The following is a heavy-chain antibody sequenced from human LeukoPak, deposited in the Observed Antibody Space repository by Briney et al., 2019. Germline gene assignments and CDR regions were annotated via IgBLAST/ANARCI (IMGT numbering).Heavy chain of an antibody. CDR2: INHSGST. D-gene: IGHD3-10*01. Sequence: PSETLSLTCAVYGGSFSGYYWSWIRPPPGKGLEWIGEINHSGSTNYNPSLKSRVTISVDTSKNQFSLKLSSVTAADTAVYYCARAPPYGPFDYWGQGTLVTVSS. CDR3: ARAPPYGPFDY. J-gene: IGHJ4*02. CDR1: GGSFSGYY. V-gene: IGHV4-34*01.